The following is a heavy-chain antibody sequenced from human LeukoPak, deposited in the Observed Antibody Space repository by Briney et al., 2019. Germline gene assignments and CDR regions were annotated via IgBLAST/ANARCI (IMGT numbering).Heavy chain of an antibody. V-gene: IGHV3-48*01. J-gene: IGHJ4*02. CDR1: GFSFSTYS. Sequence: QAGGSLRLSCAAPGFSFSTYSMNWVRQAPGKGLEWVSYISSSSTIYYADSVKGRFTISRGNAKNSLYLQMNSLRAEDTAVYYCAREDLSDYWGQGTLVTVSS. CDR2: ISSSSTI. CDR3: AREDLSDY.